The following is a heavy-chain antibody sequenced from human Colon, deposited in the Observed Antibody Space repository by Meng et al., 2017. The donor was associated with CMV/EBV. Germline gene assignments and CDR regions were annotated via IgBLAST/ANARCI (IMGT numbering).Heavy chain of an antibody. CDR2: ISWNSDTI. V-gene: IGHV3-9*01. D-gene: IGHD2/OR15-2a*01. CDR3: AKDRSISQLFYDFDS. CDR1: GFAFDDHV. J-gene: IGHJ4*02. Sequence: SLKISCVGSGFAFDDHVMHWVRQVPGKGLEWVSGISWNSDTIGYVDSVRGRFTISRDNAKNSLSLEMKSLRPDDTGLYYCAKDRSISQLFYDFDSWGQGTLVTVSS.